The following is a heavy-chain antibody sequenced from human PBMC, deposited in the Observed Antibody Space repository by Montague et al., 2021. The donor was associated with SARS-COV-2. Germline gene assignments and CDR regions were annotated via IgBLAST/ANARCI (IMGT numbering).Heavy chain of an antibody. V-gene: IGHV4-38-2*02. CDR3: ARDCYDYGSGSYQRWFDP. CDR2: IYHSGST. Sequence: SETLSLTCTVSGYSISSGYYWGWIRQPPGKVLEWIGSIYHSGSTYYNPSLKSRVTISVDTSKNQFSLKLSSVTAADTAVYYCARDCYDYGSGSYQRWFDPWGQGTLGTGSS. CDR1: GYSISSGYY. D-gene: IGHD3-10*01. J-gene: IGHJ5*02.